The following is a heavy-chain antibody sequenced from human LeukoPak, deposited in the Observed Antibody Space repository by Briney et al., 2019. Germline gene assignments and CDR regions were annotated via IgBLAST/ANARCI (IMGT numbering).Heavy chain of an antibody. CDR1: GGTFSSYA. D-gene: IGHD2-15*01. Sequence: ASVKVSCKASGGTFSSYAISWVRQAPGQGLEWMGGIIPIFGTANYAQKFQGRVTITADESTSTAYMELSSLRSEDTAVYYCATRLGYCSGGSCYNPLDYWGQGTLVTVSS. V-gene: IGHV1-69*13. J-gene: IGHJ4*02. CDR3: ATRLGYCSGGSCYNPLDY. CDR2: IIPIFGTA.